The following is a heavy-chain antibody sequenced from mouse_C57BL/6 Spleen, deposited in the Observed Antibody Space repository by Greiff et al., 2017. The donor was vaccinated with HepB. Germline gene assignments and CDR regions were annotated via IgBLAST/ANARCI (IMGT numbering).Heavy chain of an antibody. CDR2: IDPETGGT. Sequence: VQLKQSGAELVRPGASVTLSCKASGYTFTDYEMHWVKQTPVHGLEWIGAIDPETGGTAYNQKFKGKAILTADKSSSTAYMELRSLTSEDSAVYYCTRGGYYGSRRYFDVWGTGTTVTVSS. CDR1: GYTFTDYE. V-gene: IGHV1-15*01. D-gene: IGHD1-1*01. J-gene: IGHJ1*03. CDR3: TRGGYYGSRRYFDV.